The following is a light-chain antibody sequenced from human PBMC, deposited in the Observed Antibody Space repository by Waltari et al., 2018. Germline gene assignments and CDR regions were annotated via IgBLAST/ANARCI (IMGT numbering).Light chain of an antibody. CDR3: QQRSSWTPHT. Sequence: EIVLTQSPATLSLSPGETATLSCRASQSVGTYLDWYQQKPGQAPRLLIYDASNRATGIPDRCRGSGSGTDVTLTISSLEPEDFALYYCQQRSSWTPHTFGQGARLEIK. CDR1: QSVGTY. V-gene: IGKV3-11*01. CDR2: DAS. J-gene: IGKJ2*01.